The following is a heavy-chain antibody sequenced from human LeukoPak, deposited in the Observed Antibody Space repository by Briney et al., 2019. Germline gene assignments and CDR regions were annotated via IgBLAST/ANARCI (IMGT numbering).Heavy chain of an antibody. CDR1: GYRFTSYW. J-gene: IGHJ4*02. D-gene: IGHD5-18*01. CDR2: IHPGDSDT. Sequence: RGESLKISCKGSGYRFTSYWIGWVRQMPGQGLEWMGFIHPGDSDTRYSPSFQGQVTISADKSISTAYLQWSSLKASDTAMYYCARHLGTAMVSPLGYWGQGTLVTVSS. CDR3: ARHLGTAMVSPLGY. V-gene: IGHV5-51*01.